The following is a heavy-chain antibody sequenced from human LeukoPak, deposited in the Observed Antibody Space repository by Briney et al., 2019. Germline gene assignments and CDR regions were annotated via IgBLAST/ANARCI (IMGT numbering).Heavy chain of an antibody. J-gene: IGHJ2*01. Sequence: KPSATLSLTCPVSGGSISSSSYYWGWIRQPTGKGLEWIWSIYYSGSTYYNPSLKSRVTISVDTSKNQFSLKLSSVTAADTAVYYCARTARSYWYFDLWGRGTLVTVSS. CDR1: GGSISSSSYY. CDR2: IYYSGST. V-gene: IGHV4-39*01. CDR3: ARTARSYWYFDL.